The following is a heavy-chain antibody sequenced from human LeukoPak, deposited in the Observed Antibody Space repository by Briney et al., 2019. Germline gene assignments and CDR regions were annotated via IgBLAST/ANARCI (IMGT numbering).Heavy chain of an antibody. CDR1: GFTFSSYA. Sequence: PGGSLRLSCAASGFTFSSYAMSWVRQAPGKGLEWASAISGSGGSTYYADSVKGRFTISRDNSKNTLYLQMNSLRAEDTAVYYCARHDWLSGVSYQYYFDYWGQGTLVTVSS. J-gene: IGHJ4*02. CDR2: ISGSGGST. CDR3: ARHDWLSGVSYQYYFDY. D-gene: IGHD3-9*01. V-gene: IGHV3-23*01.